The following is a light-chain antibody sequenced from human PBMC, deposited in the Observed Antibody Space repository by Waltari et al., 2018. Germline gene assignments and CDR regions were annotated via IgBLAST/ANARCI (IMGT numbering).Light chain of an antibody. J-gene: IGKJ2*01. V-gene: IGKV3-20*01. Sequence: EIVLTQSPGTLSLSPGERATLSCRASQDVSDNDLAWYQQAPGQAPRVIIYAASTRATGISDRFSGSGSGTDFTLVINRLEPEDFAVYYCQQYGSSPYTFGQGTKLEI. CDR1: QDVSDND. CDR3: QQYGSSPYT. CDR2: AAS.